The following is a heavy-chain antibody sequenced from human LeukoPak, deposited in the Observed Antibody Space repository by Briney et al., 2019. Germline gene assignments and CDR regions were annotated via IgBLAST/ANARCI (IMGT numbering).Heavy chain of an antibody. V-gene: IGHV4-39*01. D-gene: IGHD2-2*01. CDR2: FYYSGDT. CDR3: ARLRYCSSASCYFDP. CDR1: GGSTSSSTHY. J-gene: IGHJ5*02. Sequence: SETLSLTCAVSGGSTSSSTHYWGWIRQPPGKGLEWIGGFYYSGDTYYNPSLKSRVTISVDTSKNQFSLKLKFVTAADTALYYCARLRYCSSASCYFDPWGQGTLVTVSS.